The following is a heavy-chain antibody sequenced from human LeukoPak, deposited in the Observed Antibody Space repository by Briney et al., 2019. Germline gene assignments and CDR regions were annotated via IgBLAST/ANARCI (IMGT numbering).Heavy chain of an antibody. V-gene: IGHV3-48*02. CDR3: ARETYGDNSYYYYGMDV. Sequence: PGGSLRLSCAASGFTFSSYSMNWVRQAPGKGLEWVAYISRGSSTIYYADSVKGRFSISRDNVKRSLFLHMSSLRDGDTAVYYCARETYGDNSYYYYGMDVWGQGTTVTVSS. J-gene: IGHJ6*01. CDR2: ISRGSSTI. CDR1: GFTFSSYS. D-gene: IGHD4-23*01.